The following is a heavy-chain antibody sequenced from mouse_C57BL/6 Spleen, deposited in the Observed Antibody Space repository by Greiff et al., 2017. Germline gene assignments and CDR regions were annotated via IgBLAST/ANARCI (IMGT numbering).Heavy chain of an antibody. Sequence: EVMLVESGGGLVQPGGSMKLSCVASGFTFSNYWMNWVRQSPEKGLEWVAQIRLKSDNYATHYAESVKGRFTISRDDSKSSVYLQMNNLRAEDTGIYYCTDNYGSSYWYFDVWGTGTTVTVSS. CDR3: TDNYGSSYWYFDV. D-gene: IGHD1-1*01. V-gene: IGHV6-3*01. CDR2: IRLKSDNYAT. CDR1: GFTFSNYW. J-gene: IGHJ1*03.